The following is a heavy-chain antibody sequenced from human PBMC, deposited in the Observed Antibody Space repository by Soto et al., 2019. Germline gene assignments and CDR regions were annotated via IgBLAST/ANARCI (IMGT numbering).Heavy chain of an antibody. Sequence: QVQLVQSGAEVKKPGASVKVSCKASGYTFNNYGISWVRQAPGRGLEWMGWIGPYNGNTDHAQHFQGRVNMTTDTSTNTAYMALRSLRSADTALYYCARCYCSLGSCYTCWEFDLWGSGTLVTFSS. CDR1: GYTFNNYG. CDR2: IGPYNGNT. J-gene: IGHJ2*01. CDR3: ARCYCSLGSCYTCWEFDL. V-gene: IGHV1-18*01. D-gene: IGHD2-15*01.